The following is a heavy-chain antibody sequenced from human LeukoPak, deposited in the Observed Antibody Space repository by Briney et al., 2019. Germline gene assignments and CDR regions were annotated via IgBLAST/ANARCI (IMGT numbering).Heavy chain of an antibody. D-gene: IGHD3-3*01. J-gene: IGHJ4*02. CDR3: ASRSSIWSGYQDTLYYFDS. V-gene: IGHV4-59*01. Sequence: SETLSLTCTVSGGSISSYYWSCIRQPPGKRLEGIGHFYYSGSTNYNPSLKSRVTVSVDTSKNQISLKLSSVTAADTAVYYCASRSSIWSGYQDTLYYFDSWGQGTLVTVSS. CDR1: GGSISSYY. CDR2: FYYSGST.